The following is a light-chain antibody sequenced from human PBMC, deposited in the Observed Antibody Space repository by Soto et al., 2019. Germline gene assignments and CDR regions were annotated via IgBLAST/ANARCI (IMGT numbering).Light chain of an antibody. J-gene: IGLJ2*01. Sequence: QSALTQPASVSGSPGQSITISCTGTSSDVGAYNYVSWYQQHPGKAPKLMIYEVSNRPSGISNRFSGSKSGNTASLTISGLQAEDGADYYCSSYIINSTLVIFGGGTQLTVL. CDR3: SSYIINSTLVI. CDR2: EVS. V-gene: IGLV2-14*01. CDR1: SSDVGAYNY.